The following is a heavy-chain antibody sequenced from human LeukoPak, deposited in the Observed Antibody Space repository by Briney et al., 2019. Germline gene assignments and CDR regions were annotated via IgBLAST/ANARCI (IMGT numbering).Heavy chain of an antibody. J-gene: IGHJ6*02. CDR2: INTNTGNP. CDR3: ARDPKGIRISGMDV. Sequence: ASVKVSCKASGYTFTSYAMNWVRQAPRQGLEWMGWINTNTGNPTYAQGFTGRFVFSLDTSVSTAYLQISSLKAEDTAVYYCARDPKGIRISGMDVWGQGTTVTVSS. V-gene: IGHV7-4-1*02. CDR1: GYTFTSYA. D-gene: IGHD2/OR15-2a*01.